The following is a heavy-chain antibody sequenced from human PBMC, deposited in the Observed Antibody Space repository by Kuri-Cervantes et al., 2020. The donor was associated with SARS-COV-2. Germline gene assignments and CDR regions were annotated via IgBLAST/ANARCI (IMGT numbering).Heavy chain of an antibody. CDR3: ARDAGWGCSGGSCYYYYYGMDV. D-gene: IGHD2-15*01. J-gene: IGHJ6*02. CDR2: IGTAGDP. Sequence: GGSLRLSCAASGFTFSSYDMHWVRQATGKGLEWVSAIGTAGDPYYPGSVKGRFTISRDNAKNSLYLQMNSLRAEDTAVYYCARDAGWGCSGGSCYYYYYGMDVWGQGTTVTVSS. V-gene: IGHV3-13*05. CDR1: GFTFSSYD.